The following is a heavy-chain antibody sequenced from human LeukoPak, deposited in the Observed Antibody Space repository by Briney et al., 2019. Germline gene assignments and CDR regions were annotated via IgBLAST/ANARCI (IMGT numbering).Heavy chain of an antibody. Sequence: GSLRLSCAASGFTFSSYGMHWVRQAPGKGLEWVAVISYDGSNKYYADSVKGRFTISRDNSKNTLYLQMNSLRAEDTAVYYCAKKEGYGDYEDYWGQGTPVTVSS. D-gene: IGHD4-17*01. J-gene: IGHJ4*02. CDR2: ISYDGSNK. CDR1: GFTFSSYG. CDR3: AKKEGYGDYEDY. V-gene: IGHV3-30*18.